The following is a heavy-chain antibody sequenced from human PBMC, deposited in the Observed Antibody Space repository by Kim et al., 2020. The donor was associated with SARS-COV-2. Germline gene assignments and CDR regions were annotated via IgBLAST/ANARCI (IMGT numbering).Heavy chain of an antibody. V-gene: IGHV4-34*01. D-gene: IGHD3-10*01. Sequence: SETLSLTCAVYGGSFSGYYWSWIRQPPGKGLEWIGEINHSGSTNYNPSLKSRVTISVDTSKNQFSLKLSSVTAADTAVYYCARLTRRSPSSGSYYTYYYYGMDVWGQGTTVTVSS. CDR2: INHSGST. J-gene: IGHJ6*02. CDR1: GGSFSGYY. CDR3: ARLTRRSPSSGSYYTYYYYGMDV.